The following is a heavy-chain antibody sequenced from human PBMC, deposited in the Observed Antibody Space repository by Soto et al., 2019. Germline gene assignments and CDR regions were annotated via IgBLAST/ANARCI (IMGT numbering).Heavy chain of an antibody. J-gene: IGHJ5*02. CDR2: INHSGST. CDR1: GGSFSGYY. D-gene: IGHD1-7*01. Sequence: SETLSLTCAVYGGSFSGYYWSWIRQPPGKGLEWIGEINHSGSTNYNPSLKSRVTISVDTSKNQFSLKLSSVTAEDTAVYYCARDSAGTTQSVRFDPWGQGTLVTVSS. V-gene: IGHV4-34*01. CDR3: ARDSAGTTQSVRFDP.